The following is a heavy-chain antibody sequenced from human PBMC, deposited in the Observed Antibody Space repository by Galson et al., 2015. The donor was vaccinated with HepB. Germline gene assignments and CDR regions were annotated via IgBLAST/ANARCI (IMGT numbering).Heavy chain of an antibody. J-gene: IGHJ4*02. CDR3: AKNGGEQWMGFDY. D-gene: IGHD3-10*01. CDR1: GFTFSSYA. CDR2: ISGSGGST. V-gene: IGHV3-23*01. Sequence: SLRLSCAASGFTFSSYAMSWVRQAPGKGLEWVSAISGSGGSTYYADSVKSRFTISRDNSKNTLYLQMNSLRAEDTAVYYCAKNGGEQWMGFDYWGRGTLVTVSS.